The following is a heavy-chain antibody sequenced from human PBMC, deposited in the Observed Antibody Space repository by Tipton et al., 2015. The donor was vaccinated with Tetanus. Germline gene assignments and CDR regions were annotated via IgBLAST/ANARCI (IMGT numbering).Heavy chain of an antibody. J-gene: IGHJ3*02. V-gene: IGHV5-51*01. Sequence: QSGPEVKKPGESLKISCKGSGYSFTSYWIGWVRQMPGKGLEWMGIIYPGDSDTRYSPSFQGQVTISADMSISTAYLQWSSLKASDTAMYYCARPQGLGRWSPSLAFDIWGQGTMVTVSS. CDR1: GYSFTSYW. D-gene: IGHD4-23*01. CDR3: ARPQGLGRWSPSLAFDI. CDR2: IYPGDSDT.